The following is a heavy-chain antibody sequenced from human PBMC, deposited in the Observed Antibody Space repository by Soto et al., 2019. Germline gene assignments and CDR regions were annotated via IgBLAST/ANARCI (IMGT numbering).Heavy chain of an antibody. CDR3: ARLTGYCSGGSCYPDYYYYYGMDV. D-gene: IGHD2-15*01. J-gene: IGHJ6*02. Sequence: PGESLKISCKGSGYSFTSYWIGWVRQMPGKGLEWMGIIYPGDSDTRYSPSFQGQVTISADKSISTAYLQWSSLKASDTAMYYCARLTGYCSGGSCYPDYYYYYGMDVWGQGTTVTVSS. CDR1: GYSFTSYW. CDR2: IYPGDSDT. V-gene: IGHV5-51*01.